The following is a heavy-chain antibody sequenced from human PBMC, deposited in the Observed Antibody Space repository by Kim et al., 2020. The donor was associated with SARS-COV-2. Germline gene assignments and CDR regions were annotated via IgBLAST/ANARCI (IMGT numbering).Heavy chain of an antibody. Sequence: SETLSLTCTVSGGSISSYYWSWIRQPPGKALEWIGYIYYSGSTNYNPSLKSRVTISVDTSKNQFSLKLSSVTAADTAVYYCARVGAARWDYYYYGMDVWGQGTTVTVSS. D-gene: IGHD6-6*01. CDR1: GGSISSYY. CDR2: IYYSGST. V-gene: IGHV4-59*13. CDR3: ARVGAARWDYYYYGMDV. J-gene: IGHJ6*02.